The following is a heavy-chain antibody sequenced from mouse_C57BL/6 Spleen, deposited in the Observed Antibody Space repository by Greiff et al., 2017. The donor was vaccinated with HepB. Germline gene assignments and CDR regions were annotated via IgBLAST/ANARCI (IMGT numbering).Heavy chain of an antibody. Sequence: VQLQQSGPELVKPGASVKMSCKASGYTFTDYNMHWVKQSHGKSLEWIGYINPNNGGTSYNQKFKGKATLTVNKSSSTAYMELRSLTSEDSAVYYCAREGDYGSSLAWFAYWGQGTLVTVSA. D-gene: IGHD1-1*01. CDR1: GYTFTDYN. J-gene: IGHJ3*01. V-gene: IGHV1-22*01. CDR3: AREGDYGSSLAWFAY. CDR2: INPNNGGT.